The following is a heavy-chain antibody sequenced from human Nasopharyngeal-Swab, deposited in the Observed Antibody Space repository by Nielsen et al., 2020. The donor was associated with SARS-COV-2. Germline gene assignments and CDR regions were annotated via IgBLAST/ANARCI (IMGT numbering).Heavy chain of an antibody. D-gene: IGHD3-9*01. V-gene: IGHV2-5*02. CDR3: AHSADYDILTGP. CDR2: IYWDDDR. Sequence: WIRQPPGKALEWLALIYWDDDRRYSPSLKSRLTITKDTSKNRVVLTMTNMDPVDTATYYCAHSADYDILTGPRGQGTLVTVSS. J-gene: IGHJ5*02.